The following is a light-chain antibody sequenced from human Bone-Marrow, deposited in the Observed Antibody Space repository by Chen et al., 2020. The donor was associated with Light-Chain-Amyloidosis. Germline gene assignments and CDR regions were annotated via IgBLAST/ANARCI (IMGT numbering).Light chain of an antibody. J-gene: IGLJ2*01. CDR1: SGDVGGYDV. CDR3: CSTAGRSTLV. V-gene: IGLV2-11*02. CDR2: DVS. Sequence: QSALTQPRSVSGSPGQSVTISCTGTSGDVGGYDVVSWYQQYPVKAPKRIIYDVSKRPSGGPDRFSGSKSGNTASLTISGLQAADEADYYCCSTAGRSTLVFGGGTTLTVL.